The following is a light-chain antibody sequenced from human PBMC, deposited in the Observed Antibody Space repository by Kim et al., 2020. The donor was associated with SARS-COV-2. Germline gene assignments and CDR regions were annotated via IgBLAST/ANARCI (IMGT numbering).Light chain of an antibody. Sequence: APGKTARITCGGNNIGSKSVHWYQQKPGQAPVLVIYYDSDRPSGIPERFSGSNSGNTATLTISRVEAGDEADYYCQVWDSSIDHRVFGGGTQLTVL. CDR2: YDS. V-gene: IGLV3-21*04. CDR1: NIGSKS. CDR3: QVWDSSIDHRV. J-gene: IGLJ3*02.